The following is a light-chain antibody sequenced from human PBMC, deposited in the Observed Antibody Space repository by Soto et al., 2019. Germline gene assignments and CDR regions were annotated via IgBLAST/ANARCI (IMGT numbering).Light chain of an antibody. V-gene: IGKV3-20*01. J-gene: IGKJ4*01. CDR1: QSVSSSY. Sequence: EIVLTQSPGTLSLSPGERATLSCRASQSVSSSYLAWYQQKPGQAPRLLIYGASSRAPGIPDRFSGSGSGTDFTLTISRLEPEDFAVYYCQQYGSSLFLTFGGGTKVEIK. CDR3: QQYGSSLFLT. CDR2: GAS.